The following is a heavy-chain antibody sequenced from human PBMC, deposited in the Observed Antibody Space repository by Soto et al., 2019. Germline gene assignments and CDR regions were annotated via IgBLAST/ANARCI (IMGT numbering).Heavy chain of an antibody. D-gene: IGHD4-4*01. CDR1: GFTFSSYG. Sequence: PGGSLRLSCAASGFTFSSYGMHWVRQAPGKGLEWVAVISYDGSNKYYADSVKGRFTISRDNSKNTLYLQMNSLRAEDTAVYYCAEGEDYSYETYGMDVWGHGTTVTVSS. CDR2: ISYDGSNK. V-gene: IGHV3-30*03. J-gene: IGHJ6*02. CDR3: AEGEDYSYETYGMDV.